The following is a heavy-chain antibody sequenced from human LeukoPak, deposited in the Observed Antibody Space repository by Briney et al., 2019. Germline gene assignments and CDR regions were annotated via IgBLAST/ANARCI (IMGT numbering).Heavy chain of an antibody. CDR2: IIETGASP. CDR1: GFSFSLYA. J-gene: IGHJ4*02. D-gene: IGHD6-19*01. Sequence: GGSLTLSCAASGFSFSLYAMNWVRQAPGKGLEWVSTIIETGASPYYADSVRGRFTVSRDSSKNMFYLHMNSLRAEDTAIYYCARRGAGSGGLDYWGQGTLVTVSS. V-gene: IGHV3-23*01. CDR3: ARRGAGSGGLDY.